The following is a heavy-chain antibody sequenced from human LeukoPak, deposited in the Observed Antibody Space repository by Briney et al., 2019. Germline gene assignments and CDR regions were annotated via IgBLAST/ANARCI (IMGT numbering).Heavy chain of an antibody. Sequence: GGSLRLSCAASGFTFDDYTMHWVRQAPGKGLEWVSLISWDGGSTYYADSVKGRFTISRDNSKNSLYLQVNSLRTEDTALYYCAKGANDYGDYLYDYWGQGTLVTVSS. D-gene: IGHD4-17*01. CDR2: ISWDGGST. V-gene: IGHV3-43*01. CDR3: AKGANDYGDYLYDY. CDR1: GFTFDDYT. J-gene: IGHJ4*02.